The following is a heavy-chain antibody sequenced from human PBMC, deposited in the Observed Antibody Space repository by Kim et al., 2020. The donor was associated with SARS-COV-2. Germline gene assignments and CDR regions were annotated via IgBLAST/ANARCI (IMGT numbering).Heavy chain of an antibody. CDR1: GGSISSSSYY. Sequence: SETLSLTCTVSGGSISSSSYYWGWIRQPPGKGLEWIGSIYYSGSTYYNPSLKSRVTISVDTSKNQFSLKLSSVTAADTAVYYCATEQTITMIVVVMGWFDPWGQGTLVTVSS. J-gene: IGHJ5*02. D-gene: IGHD3-22*01. V-gene: IGHV4-39*01. CDR3: ATEQTITMIVVVMGWFDP. CDR2: IYYSGST.